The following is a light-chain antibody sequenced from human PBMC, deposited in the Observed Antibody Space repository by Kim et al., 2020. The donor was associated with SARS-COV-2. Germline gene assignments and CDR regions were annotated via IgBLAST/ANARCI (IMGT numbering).Light chain of an antibody. CDR3: QQYGNSPLVT. V-gene: IGKV3-20*01. CDR1: QSVSSNH. CDR2: GTS. J-gene: IGKJ4*01. Sequence: EIVLTQSPGTLSLSPGERATLSCRASQSVSSNHLAWYQQKPGQAPRVLIYGTSNRAGGIPDRFSGSGSGTDFTLTISRLEPEDFAVYYCQQYGNSPLVTFGQGTKVEIK.